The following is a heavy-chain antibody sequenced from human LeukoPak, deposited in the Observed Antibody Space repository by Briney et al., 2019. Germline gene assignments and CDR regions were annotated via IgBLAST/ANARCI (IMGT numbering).Heavy chain of an antibody. V-gene: IGHV2-5*02. J-gene: IGHJ4*02. Sequence: ESGPTLVKPTQTLTLTCTFSGFSLSTSGVGVGRIRQPPGKALEWLALIYWDDDKRYSPSLKSRLTITKDTSKNQVVLTMTNMDPVDTATYYCAHRRVAVARTWGFDYWGQGTLVTVSS. CDR1: GFSLSTSGVG. D-gene: IGHD6-19*01. CDR3: AHRRVAVARTWGFDY. CDR2: IYWDDDK.